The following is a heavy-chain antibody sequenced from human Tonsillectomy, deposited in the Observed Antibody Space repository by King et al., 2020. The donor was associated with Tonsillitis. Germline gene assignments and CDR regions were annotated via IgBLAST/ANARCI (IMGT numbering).Heavy chain of an antibody. Sequence: VQLVESGGGLVQPGGSLRLSCAASGFTFSSYAMSWVRQAPGKGLEWVSTISGSGGSTYYADSVKGRFPISRDNSKNTLYLQMNSLRAEDTAVYYCATGLYRSGGNFDYWGQGTLVTVSS. CDR3: ATGLYRSGGNFDY. J-gene: IGHJ4*02. CDR1: GFTFSSYA. CDR2: ISGSGGST. V-gene: IGHV3-23*04. D-gene: IGHD6-19*01.